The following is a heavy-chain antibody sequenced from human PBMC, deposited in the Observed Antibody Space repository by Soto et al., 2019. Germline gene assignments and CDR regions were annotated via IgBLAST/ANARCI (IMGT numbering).Heavy chain of an antibody. V-gene: IGHV6-1*01. Sequence: SQSLSLTCAISGDSVSSNSAAWNWIRQSPSRGLEWLGRTYYRSKWYNDYAVSVKSRITINPDTSKNQFSLQLNSVTPEDTAVYYCARDGYCSGGSCSYYYYYMDVWGKGTTVTVSS. J-gene: IGHJ6*03. D-gene: IGHD2-15*01. CDR2: TYYRSKWYN. CDR1: GDSVSSNSAA. CDR3: ARDGYCSGGSCSYYYYYMDV.